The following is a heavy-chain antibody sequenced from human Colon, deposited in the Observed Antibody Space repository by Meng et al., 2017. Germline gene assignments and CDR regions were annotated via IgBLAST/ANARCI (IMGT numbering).Heavy chain of an antibody. CDR3: ARVNGDFDEAWFDP. J-gene: IGHJ5*02. D-gene: IGHD2-21*02. V-gene: IGHV4-61*08. CDR2: IYYTGNT. CDR1: GGSVSSGDYY. Sequence: VQGRESGPGRGRPSEALSLTCTVSGGSVSSGDYYWSWIRQPPGKGLEWLGYIYYTGNTNYNPSLKNRVSISLDTSNNQFSLKLTSMTAADAAIYYCARVNGDFDEAWFDPWGQGTLVTVSS.